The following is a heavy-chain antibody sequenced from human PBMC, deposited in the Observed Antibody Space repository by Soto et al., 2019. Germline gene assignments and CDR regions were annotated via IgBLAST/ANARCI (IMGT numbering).Heavy chain of an antibody. CDR2: ISGSGVIT. V-gene: IGHV3-23*01. Sequence: TGGSLRLSRAASGFTFSSYSMSWVRQAPGKGLEWVSAISGSGVITYYADSVKGRFTISRENAKNTLYVQMNSLRAEDTAVYYCAKDARDSSGYYYTFRGYSGQGTLVNVSS. CDR3: AKDARDSSGYYYTFRGY. J-gene: IGHJ4*02. D-gene: IGHD3-22*01. CDR1: GFTFSSYS.